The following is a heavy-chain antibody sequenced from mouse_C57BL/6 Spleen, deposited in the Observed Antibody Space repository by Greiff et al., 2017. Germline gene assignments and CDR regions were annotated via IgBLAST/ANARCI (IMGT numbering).Heavy chain of an antibody. J-gene: IGHJ2*01. D-gene: IGHD2-4*01. CDR3: ARAGYYYDEGVDY. CDR2: INPYNGDT. CDR1: GYSFTGYF. Sequence: EVQLQQSGPELVKPGDSVKISCKASGYSFTGYFMNWVMQSHGKSLEWIGRINPYNGDTFYNQKFKGKATLTVDKSSSTAHMELRSLTSEDSEVYYCARAGYYYDEGVDYWGQGTTLTVSS. V-gene: IGHV1-20*01.